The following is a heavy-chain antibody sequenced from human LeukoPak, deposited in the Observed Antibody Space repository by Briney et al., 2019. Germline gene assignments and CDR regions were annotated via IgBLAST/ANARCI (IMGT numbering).Heavy chain of an antibody. CDR1: GHTFTGYY. Sequence: ASVKVSCKASGHTFTGYYMHWVRQAPGQGLEWMGWINPNSGGTNYAQKFQGRVTMTRDTSISTAYMELSRLRSDDTAVYYCARDLWGHGVAGTGYWGQGTLVTVSS. D-gene: IGHD6-19*01. CDR2: INPNSGGT. CDR3: ARDLWGHGVAGTGY. J-gene: IGHJ4*02. V-gene: IGHV1-2*02.